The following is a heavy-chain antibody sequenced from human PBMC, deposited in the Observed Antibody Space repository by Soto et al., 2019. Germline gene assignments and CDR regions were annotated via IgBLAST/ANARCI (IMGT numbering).Heavy chain of an antibody. J-gene: IGHJ6*02. D-gene: IGHD6-25*01. CDR3: AKDRRPNSYYGMDV. CDR2: ISYDGSNK. CDR1: GFTFSSYG. V-gene: IGHV3-30*18. Sequence: QVQLVESGGGVVQPGRSLRLSCAASGFTFSSYGMHWVRQAPGKGLEWVAVISYDGSNKYYADSVKGRFSIFRDNSKNTLYLQMNSLRAEDTAVYYCAKDRRPNSYYGMDVWGQGTTVTVSS.